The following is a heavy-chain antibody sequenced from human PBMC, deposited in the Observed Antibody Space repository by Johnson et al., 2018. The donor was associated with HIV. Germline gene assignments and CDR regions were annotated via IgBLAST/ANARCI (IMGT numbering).Heavy chain of an antibody. CDR2: ISYDGSNK. CDR3: ASCSDQVLLGGDGFDI. V-gene: IGHV3-30-3*01. J-gene: IGHJ3*02. CDR1: GFTFSSYA. D-gene: IGHD2-2*01. Sequence: QVQLLESGGGVVQPGGSLRLSCAPSGFTFSSYAMHWVRPAPGKGLEWVAVISYDGSNKYYADSVKGRFTISRDNSKNSLYLQMNSLTAEDTALYYCASCSDQVLLGGDGFDIWGQGTMVIVSS.